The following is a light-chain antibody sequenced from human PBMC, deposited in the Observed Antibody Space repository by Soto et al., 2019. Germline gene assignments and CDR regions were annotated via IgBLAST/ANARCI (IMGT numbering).Light chain of an antibody. CDR1: QSVASSY. J-gene: IGKJ1*01. Sequence: EIVLTQSPGTLSLFPGERATFSCRASQSVASSYLAWYQQKFGQAPRLLIYGASNRAAGIPDRFSGSASGTYFTLTISRLEPEGSAVYFCQQYRSSPRTFGQGTKVEI. CDR3: QQYRSSPRT. V-gene: IGKV3-20*01. CDR2: GAS.